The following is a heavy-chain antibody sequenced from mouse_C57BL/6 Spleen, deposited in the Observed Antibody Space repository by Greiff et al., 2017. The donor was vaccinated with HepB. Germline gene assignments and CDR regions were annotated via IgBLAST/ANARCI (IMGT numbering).Heavy chain of an antibody. J-gene: IGHJ2*01. V-gene: IGHV1-82*01. CDR1: GYAFSSSW. Sequence: QVQLKESGPELVKPGASVKISCKASGYAFSSSWMNWVKQRPGKGLEWIGRIYPGDGDTNYNGKFKGKATLTADKSSSTAYMELRSLTSEDSAVYCCARPIYLRGLYYFDYWGQGTTLTVSS. CDR2: IYPGDGDT. CDR3: ARPIYLRGLYYFDY. D-gene: IGHD1-1*01.